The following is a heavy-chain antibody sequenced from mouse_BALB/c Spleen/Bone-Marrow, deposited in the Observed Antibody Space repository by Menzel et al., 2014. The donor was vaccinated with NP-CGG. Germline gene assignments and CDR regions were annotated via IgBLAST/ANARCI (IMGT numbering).Heavy chain of an antibody. J-gene: IGHJ4*01. Sequence: EVKLMESGGGLVQPGGSMKLSCVASGFTFSNYWMNWVRQSPEKGLEWVAEIRLKSNNYATHYAESVKGRFTISGDDSKSSVYLQMNNLRAEDTGIYYCTRVMDYWGQGTSVTVSS. CDR1: GFTFSNYW. CDR2: IRLKSNNYAT. CDR3: TRVMDY. V-gene: IGHV6-6*02.